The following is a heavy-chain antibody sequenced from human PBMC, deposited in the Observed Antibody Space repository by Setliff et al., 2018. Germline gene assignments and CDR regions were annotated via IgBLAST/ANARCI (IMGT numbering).Heavy chain of an antibody. CDR2: INHDGIEK. D-gene: IGHD2-21*02. CDR3: VRGGEGRDDSNSGS. CDR1: GFTFSTYY. Sequence: GGSLRLSCAASGFTFSTYYMHWVRQPPGKGLEWVANINHDGIEKYYVDSVKGRFTISRDNAKNSLYLQMNSLRAEDTAVYYCVRGGEGRDDSNSGSWGQGT. V-gene: IGHV3-7*01. J-gene: IGHJ5*02.